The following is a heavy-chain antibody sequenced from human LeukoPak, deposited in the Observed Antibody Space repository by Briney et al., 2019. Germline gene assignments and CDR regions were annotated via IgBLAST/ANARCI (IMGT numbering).Heavy chain of an antibody. D-gene: IGHD3-22*01. CDR2: ISSNGGDT. J-gene: IGHJ4*02. CDR3: ARVRSYDSGVYYYDY. V-gene: IGHV3-64*01. CDR1: GFTFSTYP. Sequence: PGGSLRLSCVASGFTFSTYPTHWVRQAPGKGLEYVSAISSNGGDTYYTNSVKGRFTISRDNAKNTLYLQMGSLRAEDMAVYYCARVRSYDSGVYYYDYWGQGTLVTVSS.